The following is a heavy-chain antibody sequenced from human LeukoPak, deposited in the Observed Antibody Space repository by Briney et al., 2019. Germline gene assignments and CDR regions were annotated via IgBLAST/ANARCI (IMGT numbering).Heavy chain of an antibody. Sequence: SETLSLTCTVSGGSISSYYWSWIRQPPGKGLEWIGYIHHSGSTNHNPSLKSRVSISVDTSKNQFSLKLSSVTAADTAVYYCARDNGANSGAFDIWGQGTMVTVPS. CDR3: ARDNGANSGAFDI. CDR1: GGSISSYY. V-gene: IGHV4-59*01. D-gene: IGHD4-17*01. J-gene: IGHJ3*02. CDR2: IHHSGST.